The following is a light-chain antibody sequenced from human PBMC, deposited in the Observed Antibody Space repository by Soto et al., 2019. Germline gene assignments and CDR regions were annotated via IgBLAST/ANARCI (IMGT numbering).Light chain of an antibody. Sequence: DIQMTQSPSTLSGSVGDRVTITCRASQTISSWWAWYQQKPGKAPKLLIYKASTLKSGVPSRFSGSGSGTEFTLTISSLQPDDFATYYCQHYNSYSEAFGQGTKVEL. J-gene: IGKJ1*01. CDR2: KAS. V-gene: IGKV1-5*03. CDR3: QHYNSYSEA. CDR1: QTISSW.